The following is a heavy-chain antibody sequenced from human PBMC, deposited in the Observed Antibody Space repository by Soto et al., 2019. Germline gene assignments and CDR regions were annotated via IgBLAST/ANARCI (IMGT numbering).Heavy chain of an antibody. V-gene: IGHV3-23*01. CDR3: AKSGWLRSLAGAGTYFDY. J-gene: IGHJ4*02. Sequence: GGSLRLSCAASGFTFSNYAMTWVRQAPGKGLEWVSAISGSGGSTYYADSVKGRFSISRDNSKNTLYLQMNSLRAEDTAVYYCAKSGWLRSLAGAGTYFDYWGQGTLVTVSS. CDR2: ISGSGGST. D-gene: IGHD6-19*01. CDR1: GFTFSNYA.